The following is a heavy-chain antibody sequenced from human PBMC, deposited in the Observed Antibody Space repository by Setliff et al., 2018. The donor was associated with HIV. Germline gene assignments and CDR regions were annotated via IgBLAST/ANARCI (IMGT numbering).Heavy chain of an antibody. CDR2: IRYDGSNK. V-gene: IGHV3-30*02. CDR3: AKDHGSSWYYFDY. Sequence: GGSLRLSCAASGFTFSSYGMHWVRQAPGKGLEWVAFIRYDGSNKYYADSVKGRLTISRDNSKNTLYLQMNSLRGEDTAVYYCAKDHGSSWYYFDYWGQGTLVTVSS. J-gene: IGHJ4*02. CDR1: GFTFSSYG. D-gene: IGHD6-13*01.